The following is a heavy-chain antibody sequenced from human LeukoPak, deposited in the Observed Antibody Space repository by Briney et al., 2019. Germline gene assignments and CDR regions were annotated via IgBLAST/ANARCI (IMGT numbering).Heavy chain of an antibody. CDR2: INAGNGNT. CDR3: ARFIAVAGTGYYYYGMDV. V-gene: IGHV1-3*01. J-gene: IGHJ6*02. CDR1: GYTFTGYY. D-gene: IGHD6-19*01. Sequence: ASVKVSCKASGYTFTGYYMHWVRQAPGQRLEWMGWINAGNGNTKYSQKFQGRVTITRDTSASTAYMELSSLRSEDTAVYYCARFIAVAGTGYYYYGMDVWGQGTTVTVSS.